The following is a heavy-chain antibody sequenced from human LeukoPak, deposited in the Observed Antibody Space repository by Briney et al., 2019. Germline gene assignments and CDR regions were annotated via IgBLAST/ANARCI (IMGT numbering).Heavy chain of an antibody. CDR1: GYTFTNYT. J-gene: IGHJ4*02. D-gene: IGHD3-22*01. Sequence: ASVKVSCKASGYTFTNYTINSVRLAPGQGLEWMGWIDTNTGSPTYAQGFAGRFVFSLDTSVTTTYLQISSLKAEDTAVYFCTRGRDTTGYFVYWGQGTLVTVSS. V-gene: IGHV7-4-1*02. CDR2: IDTNTGSP. CDR3: TRGRDTTGYFVY.